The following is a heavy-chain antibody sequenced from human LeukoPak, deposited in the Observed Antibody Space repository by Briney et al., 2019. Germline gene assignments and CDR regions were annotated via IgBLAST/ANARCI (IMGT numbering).Heavy chain of an antibody. J-gene: IGHJ6*03. CDR3: TRQGDYGDYADSCMDV. CDR2: IYPGKSDT. Sequence: GESLKISCKGSGYSFTSYWIGWVRQIRLKGMEWMGCIYPGKSDTRNSPYFQGQATIPAHKTITTTYLQWSRLTASDTAMHCITRQGDYGDYADSCMDVWNKGTTVT. V-gene: IGHV5-51*01. D-gene: IGHD4-17*01. CDR1: GYSFTSYW.